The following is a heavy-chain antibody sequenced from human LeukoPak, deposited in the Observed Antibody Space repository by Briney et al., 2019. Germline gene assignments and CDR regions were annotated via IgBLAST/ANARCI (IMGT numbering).Heavy chain of an antibody. CDR1: RLSISRYG. D-gene: IGHD3-10*01. Sequence: GGSLRLSCEASRLSISRYGMTWVRQAPGKGLEWVAYIKEDGSEKFYVGSVKGRFTISRDNARKSVYLQMHSLRVEDTAVYYCARGAGVFFDNWGQGTLVTVSS. J-gene: IGHJ4*02. CDR3: ARGAGVFFDN. V-gene: IGHV3-7*01. CDR2: IKEDGSEK.